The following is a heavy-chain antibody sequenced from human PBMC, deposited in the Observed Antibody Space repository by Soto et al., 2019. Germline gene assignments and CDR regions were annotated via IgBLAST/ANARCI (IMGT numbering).Heavy chain of an antibody. CDR1: GFTFSSYW. CDR3: ARDLKGYCSSTSCYHLYQNWFDP. J-gene: IGHJ5*02. D-gene: IGHD2-2*01. CDR2: INSDGSST. Sequence: GGSLRLSCAASGFTFSSYWMHWVRQAPGKGLVWVSRINSDGSSTSYADSVKGRFTISRDNAKNTLYLQMNSLRAEDTAVYYCARDLKGYCSSTSCYHLYQNWFDPWGQGTLVTVSS. V-gene: IGHV3-74*01.